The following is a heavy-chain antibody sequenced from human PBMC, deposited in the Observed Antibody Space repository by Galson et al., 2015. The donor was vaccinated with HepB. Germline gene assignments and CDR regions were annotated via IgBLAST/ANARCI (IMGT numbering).Heavy chain of an antibody. D-gene: IGHD3-3*01. J-gene: IGHJ3*02. CDR2: ITSSSSTI. V-gene: IGHV3-48*02. CDR1: GFTFTSYS. Sequence: SLRLSCAASGFTFTSYSMNWVRQAPGKGLEWVSYITSSSSTIYYADPVKGRFTISRDNAKNSLYLQMNSLRDEDTAVYYCARTAYDFWSGYPNSNAFDIWGQGTMVTVSS. CDR3: ARTAYDFWSGYPNSNAFDI.